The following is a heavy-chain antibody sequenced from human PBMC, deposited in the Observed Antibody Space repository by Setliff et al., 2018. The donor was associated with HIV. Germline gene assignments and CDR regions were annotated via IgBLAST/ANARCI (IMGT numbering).Heavy chain of an antibody. Sequence: GGSLRLSCATSGFTFSYYGMHWVRQAPGKGLEWVAFIRYDDTYKYYADSVKGRFTISRDNSKNTLYLQMTSLRAEDTAVYYCAREILSSSAIDYWGQGTLVTVSS. CDR1: GFTFSYYG. D-gene: IGHD6-6*01. J-gene: IGHJ4*02. V-gene: IGHV3-30*02. CDR3: AREILSSSAIDY. CDR2: IRYDDTYK.